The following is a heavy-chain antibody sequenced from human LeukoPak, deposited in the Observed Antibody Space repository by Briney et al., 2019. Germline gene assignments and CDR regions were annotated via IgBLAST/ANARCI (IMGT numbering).Heavy chain of an antibody. CDR3: ARDPSPERLIVVAPPY. CDR1: GFTFSSYG. Sequence: QTGGSLRLSCAASGFTFSSYGMHWVRQAPGKGLEWVAVISYDGSNKYYADSVKGRFTISRDNSKNTLYLQMNSLRAEDTAVYYCARDPSPERLIVVAPPYWGQGTLVTVSS. CDR2: ISYDGSNK. D-gene: IGHD3-22*01. J-gene: IGHJ4*02. V-gene: IGHV3-30*19.